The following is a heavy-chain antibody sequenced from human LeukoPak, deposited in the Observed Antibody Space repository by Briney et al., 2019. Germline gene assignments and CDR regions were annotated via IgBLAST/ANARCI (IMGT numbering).Heavy chain of an antibody. D-gene: IGHD2-2*02. CDR3: ARGPAYCSSTSCYTHPRYFDY. CDR1: GFTFSDYY. V-gene: IGHV3-11*04. Sequence: GGSLRLSCAASGFTFSDYYMSWIRQAPGKGLEWVSYISSSGSTIYYADSVKGRFTISRDNAKNSLYLQMNSLRAEDTAVYYCARGPAYCSSTSCYTHPRYFDYWGQGTLVTVSS. CDR2: ISSSGSTI. J-gene: IGHJ4*02.